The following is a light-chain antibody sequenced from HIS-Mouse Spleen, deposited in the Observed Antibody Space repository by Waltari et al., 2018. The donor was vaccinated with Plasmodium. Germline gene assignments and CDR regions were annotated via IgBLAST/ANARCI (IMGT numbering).Light chain of an antibody. Sequence: AIRMTQPPSSFSASTGDRVTVTCRASQGISSYLAWYQQKPGKAPKLLIYAASTLQSGVPSRFSGSGSGTDFTLTISCLQSEDFATYYCQQYNNWPRTFGQGTKVEIK. CDR1: QGISSY. CDR3: QQYNNWPRT. CDR2: AAS. V-gene: IGKV1-8*01. J-gene: IGKJ1*01.